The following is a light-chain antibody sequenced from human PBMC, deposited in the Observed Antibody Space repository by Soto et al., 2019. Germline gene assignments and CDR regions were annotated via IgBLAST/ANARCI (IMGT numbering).Light chain of an antibody. V-gene: IGKV3-11*01. CDR2: DAS. Sequence: EIVLTQSPGTLSLSPGEKAILSCRASQSIAPNYLAWYQQKPGQAPRLLIYDASNRATGIPARFSGSGSGTDFTLTISSLEPEDFAVYYCQQRSNWPPITFGQGTRLEI. CDR1: QSIAPNY. J-gene: IGKJ5*01. CDR3: QQRSNWPPIT.